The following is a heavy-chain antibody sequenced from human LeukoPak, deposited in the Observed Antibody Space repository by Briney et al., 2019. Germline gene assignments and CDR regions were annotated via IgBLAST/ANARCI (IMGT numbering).Heavy chain of an antibody. CDR3: ANYRKPQGLDY. V-gene: IGHV3-23*01. Sequence: GGSLRLSCAASGFTFSSYAMTWVRQAPGQGLEYVSTISSNGVDTYYADSVKGRFTISRDNSKNALYLQMTSLRVEDTAVYYCANYRKPQGLDYWGQGTLVTVSS. CDR1: GFTFSSYA. J-gene: IGHJ4*02. D-gene: IGHD1-14*01. CDR2: ISSNGVDT.